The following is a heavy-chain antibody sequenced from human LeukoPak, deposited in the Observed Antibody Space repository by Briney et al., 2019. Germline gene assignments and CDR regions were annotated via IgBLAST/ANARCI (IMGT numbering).Heavy chain of an antibody. CDR2: IYYSGST. J-gene: IGHJ3*02. CDR3: ARHFRGYYYDAFDI. CDR1: GGSISRGTYY. V-gene: IGHV4-39*01. D-gene: IGHD3-10*01. Sequence: PSETLSHTCTVSGGSISRGTYYWGWIRQPPGKGLEWLGSIYYSGSTHHNPSLKSRGTISVDTSKNEFSLKLTSVTAADTAVYYCARHFRGYYYDAFDIWGQGTMVTVSS.